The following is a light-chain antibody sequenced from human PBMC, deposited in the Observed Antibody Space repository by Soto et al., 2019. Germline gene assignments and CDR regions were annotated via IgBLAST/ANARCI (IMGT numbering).Light chain of an antibody. V-gene: IGLV2-11*01. CDR1: SSDVGGYNY. CDR3: SSYTVINTAV. CDR2: EVD. Sequence: QSALTQPRSVSGSPGQSVTISCTGTSSDVGGYNYVSWYQQKPGKAPKLLIYEVDNRHSGISHRFSGSKSGNTASLTISGLQTEDEADYYCSSYTVINTAVFGGGTQLTVL. J-gene: IGLJ3*02.